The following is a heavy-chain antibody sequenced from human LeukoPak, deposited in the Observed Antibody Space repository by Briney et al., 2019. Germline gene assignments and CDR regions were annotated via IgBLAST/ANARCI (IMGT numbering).Heavy chain of an antibody. D-gene: IGHD2-21*01. CDR1: GFTFSSYS. J-gene: IGHJ6*03. CDR3: TTERIHLNYYYMDV. Sequence: GGSLRLSCAASGFTFSSYSMNWVRQAPGKGLEWVGRIKSKTDGGTTDYAAPVKGRFTISRDDSKNTLYLQMNSLKTEDTAVYYCTTERIHLNYYYMDVWGKGTTVTISS. V-gene: IGHV3-15*01. CDR2: IKSKTDGGTT.